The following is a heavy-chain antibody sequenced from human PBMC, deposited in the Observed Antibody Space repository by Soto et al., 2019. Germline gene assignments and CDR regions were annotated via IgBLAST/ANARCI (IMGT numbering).Heavy chain of an antibody. J-gene: IGHJ4*02. CDR1: GGSISSYY. CDR2: IYYNGST. CDR3: ARRYGPGFDY. Sequence: QVQLQESGPGLVKPSETLSLTCTVSGGSISSYYWRWIRQPPGKGLEWIGYIYYNGSTNYKPSLKSRVTIPVDTSKNQFSLKLSSVTAADTAVYYCARRYGPGFDYWGQGTLVTVSS. V-gene: IGHV4-59*08. D-gene: IGHD4-17*01.